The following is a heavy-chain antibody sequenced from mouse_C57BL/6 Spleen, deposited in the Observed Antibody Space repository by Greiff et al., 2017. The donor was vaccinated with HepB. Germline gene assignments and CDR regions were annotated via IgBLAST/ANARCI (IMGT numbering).Heavy chain of an antibody. CDR3: ARGEDGYYVWFAY. Sequence: DVHLVESGGGLVKPGGSLKLSCAASGFTFSDYGMHWVRQAPEKGLEWVAYISSGSSTIYYADTVKGRFTISRDNAKNTLFLQMTSLRSEDTAMYYCARGEDGYYVWFAYWGQGTLVTVSA. J-gene: IGHJ3*01. V-gene: IGHV5-17*01. CDR2: ISSGSSTI. CDR1: GFTFSDYG. D-gene: IGHD2-3*01.